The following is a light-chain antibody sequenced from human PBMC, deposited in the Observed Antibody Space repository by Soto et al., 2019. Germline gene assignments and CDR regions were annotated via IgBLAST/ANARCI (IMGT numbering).Light chain of an antibody. CDR2: AAS. V-gene: IGKV1-39*01. CDR3: QQCYSSPLT. J-gene: IGKJ4*01. Sequence: DIQMTQSPSSLSASVGDRVTITCRASQTISNYLNWYQQQPGKAPKLLIYAASSLQGGVPSRFSGSGSGTDFTLTISSLQPEDFATYYCQQCYSSPLTLGGGTNVDIK. CDR1: QTISNY.